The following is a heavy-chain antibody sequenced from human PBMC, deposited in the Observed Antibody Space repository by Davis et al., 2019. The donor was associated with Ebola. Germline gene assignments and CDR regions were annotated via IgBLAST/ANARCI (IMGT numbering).Heavy chain of an antibody. Sequence: GESLKISCATSGFLVNSYGMHWVRQAPGKGLEWVSAISGSGDRTYYADSGSVKGRFSISRDNSKNTVYLQMNSLRAEDTAVYYCARDLKPASAGGVPSDQFDYWGQGTLVTVSS. J-gene: IGHJ4*02. CDR2: ISGSGDRT. D-gene: IGHD2-8*02. CDR1: GFLVNSYG. V-gene: IGHV3-23*01. CDR3: ARDLKPASAGGVPSDQFDY.